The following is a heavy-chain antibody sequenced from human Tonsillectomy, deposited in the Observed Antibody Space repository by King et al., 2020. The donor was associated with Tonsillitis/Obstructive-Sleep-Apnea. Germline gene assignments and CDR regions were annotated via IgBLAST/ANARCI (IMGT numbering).Heavy chain of an antibody. CDR2: IKEVGSEK. Sequence: VQLVESGGGLVQPGGSLRLSCAASGFAFSSYWMSWVRQAPGKGLEWVANIKEVGSEKYYVDSVKGRFTISRDNAKNSLYLQMNSLRVEDTAVYYCARVVKWIQLWPDAFDIWGQGTMVTVSS. J-gene: IGHJ3*02. D-gene: IGHD5-18*01. CDR1: GFAFSSYW. V-gene: IGHV3-7*03. CDR3: ARVVKWIQLWPDAFDI.